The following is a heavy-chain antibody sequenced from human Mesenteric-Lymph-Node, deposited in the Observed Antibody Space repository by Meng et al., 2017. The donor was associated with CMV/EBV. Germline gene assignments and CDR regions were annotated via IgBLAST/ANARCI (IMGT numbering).Heavy chain of an antibody. Sequence: GGSLRLSCAASGFTFSDYYMSWIRQAPGKGLEWVSYISSSGSTIYYADSVKGRFTISRDNAKNSLFLQINSLRVDDTAVYYCVRWIFGTAGWFDPWGQGTLVTVSS. CDR3: VRWIFGTAGWFDP. CDR2: ISSSGSTI. V-gene: IGHV3-11*04. J-gene: IGHJ5*02. CDR1: GFTFSDYY. D-gene: IGHD3-3*01.